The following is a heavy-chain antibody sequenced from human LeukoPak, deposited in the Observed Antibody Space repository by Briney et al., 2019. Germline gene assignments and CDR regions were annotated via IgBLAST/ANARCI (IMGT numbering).Heavy chain of an antibody. Sequence: YIYYSGSTNYNPSLKSRVTISVDTSKNQFSLKLSSVTAADTAVYYCATTPRYSSSWYYFDYWGQGTLVTVSS. V-gene: IGHV4-59*01. CDR3: ATTPRYSSSWYYFDY. CDR2: IYYSGST. J-gene: IGHJ4*02. D-gene: IGHD6-13*01.